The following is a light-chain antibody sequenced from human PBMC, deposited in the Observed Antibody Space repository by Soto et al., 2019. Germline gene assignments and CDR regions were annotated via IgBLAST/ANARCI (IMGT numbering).Light chain of an antibody. CDR3: QQYTNYPYT. Sequence: DIQMTQSPSTLSASVGDRGTITCRASQAISSSLAWYQQKPGKAPKLLIYGASTLESGVPSRFSGTGSGTQFTLTISSLQPDDFATYYCQQYTNYPYTFGQGTKLEIK. V-gene: IGKV1-5*03. CDR2: GAS. J-gene: IGKJ2*01. CDR1: QAISSS.